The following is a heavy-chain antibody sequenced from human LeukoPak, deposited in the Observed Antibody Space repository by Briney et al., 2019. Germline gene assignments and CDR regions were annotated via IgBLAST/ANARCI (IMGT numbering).Heavy chain of an antibody. D-gene: IGHD3-3*01. CDR3: ARGRLLEWFDS. Sequence: PSETLSLTCTVSGDSISSYSWSWIRQPPGKRLEWIGCISDSGSTNYNPSLKSRVTISVDTSKSQFSLKLSSVTAADTAVYYCARGRLLEWFDSWGQGTLVSVSS. CDR2: ISDSGST. V-gene: IGHV4-59*01. J-gene: IGHJ5*02. CDR1: GDSISSYS.